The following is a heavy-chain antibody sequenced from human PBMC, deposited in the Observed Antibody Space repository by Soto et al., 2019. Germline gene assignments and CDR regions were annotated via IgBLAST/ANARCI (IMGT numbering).Heavy chain of an antibody. V-gene: IGHV2-5*01. CDR3: AHIGDPGIYGLDV. CDR1: GFSLSSTGVG. CDR2: IYHNDDK. J-gene: IGHJ6*02. Sequence: QITLKESVPSPVKPTQTLTLTRTLSGFSLSSTGVGVGWSSQPPGWALEWLALIYHNDDKRYSPSLRSRLTITTDTSRNQVVLAMNTVDPVDPATYYFAHIGDPGIYGLDVWGRGTTVTVSS.